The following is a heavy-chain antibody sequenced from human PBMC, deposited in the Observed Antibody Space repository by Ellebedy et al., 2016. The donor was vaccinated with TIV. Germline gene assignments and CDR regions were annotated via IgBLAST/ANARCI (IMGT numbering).Heavy chain of an antibody. D-gene: IGHD3-10*01. CDR3: ARGVTMVRGVIPLNFDY. Sequence: SCTVSGGSISSSNYYWGWIRQPPGKGLEWIGSIYYSGSTYYNPSLKSRVTISVDTSKNQFSLKLSSVTAADTAVYYCARGVTMVRGVIPLNFDYWGQGTLVTVSS. J-gene: IGHJ4*02. V-gene: IGHV4-39*01. CDR2: IYYSGST. CDR1: GGSISSSNYY.